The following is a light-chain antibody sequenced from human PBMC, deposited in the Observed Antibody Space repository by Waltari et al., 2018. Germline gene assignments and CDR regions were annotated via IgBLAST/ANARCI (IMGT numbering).Light chain of an antibody. J-gene: IGLJ3*02. CDR2: DVT. CDR3: CSYAGSYTWV. V-gene: IGLV2-11*01. Sequence: QSALTQPRSVSASPGQSLTISCTGTSSDVGGYNYVSWYQQHPGKAPKVMIYDVTKRPSGVPDRFSGSKSGNTASLTISGLQAEDEADYYCCSYAGSYTWVFGGGTKVTVL. CDR1: SSDVGGYNY.